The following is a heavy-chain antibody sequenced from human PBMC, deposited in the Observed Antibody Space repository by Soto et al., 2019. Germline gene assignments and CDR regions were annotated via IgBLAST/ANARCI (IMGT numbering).Heavy chain of an antibody. J-gene: IGHJ4*02. V-gene: IGHV4-34*01. Sequence: SETLSLTCSIYSGSFSGCYWSWIRQPPGKGLEWIGEISQSGNTNYSPSLKSRVSISIDTSKKQFSLNLASVSAADTAVYYCARAPKVSGSSQTRPDFWGQGTLVTASS. CDR3: ARAPKVSGSSQTRPDF. CDR2: ISQSGNT. CDR1: SGSFSGCY. D-gene: IGHD6-6*01.